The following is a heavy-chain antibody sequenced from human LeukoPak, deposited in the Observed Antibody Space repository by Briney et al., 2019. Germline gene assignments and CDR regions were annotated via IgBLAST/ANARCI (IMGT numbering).Heavy chain of an antibody. D-gene: IGHD3/OR15-3a*01. V-gene: IGHV3-7*01. Sequence: GGALRLSCAASGFVFSTYWMTWVRQAPGKGLEWVANINLDGTEEHYVDSSLKGRFTISRDNAKNSLYLQMTSLRVEDTAVYYCASGRHDFLHWGQGTLVTVSS. CDR2: INLDGTEE. CDR1: GFVFSTYW. J-gene: IGHJ4*02. CDR3: ASGRHDFLH.